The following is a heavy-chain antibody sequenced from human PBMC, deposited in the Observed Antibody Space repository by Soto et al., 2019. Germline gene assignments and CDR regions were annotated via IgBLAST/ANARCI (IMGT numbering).Heavy chain of an antibody. D-gene: IGHD2-15*01. Sequence: TLSLTCSVSGYSVSSSDYYWAWIRQPPGKGLERIGSMLYSGLTYYNPSLKSRVTLSVDTSKNQFSVRLNSVTASDTAVYYCAPLSVSLSGPYGIHVWGQGTTVTVSS. CDR2: MLYSGLT. CDR3: APLSVSLSGPYGIHV. CDR1: GYSVSSSDYY. J-gene: IGHJ6*02. V-gene: IGHV4-39*01.